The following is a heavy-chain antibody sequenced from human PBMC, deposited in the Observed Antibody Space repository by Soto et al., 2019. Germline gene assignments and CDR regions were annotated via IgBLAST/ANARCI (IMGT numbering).Heavy chain of an antibody. CDR3: ARDRDYDFWSGSDFDY. Sequence: ASVKVSCKASGYTFTSYYMHWVRQAPGQGLEWMGIINPSGGSTSYAQKFQGRVTMTRDTSTSTVYMELSSLRSEDTAVYYCARDRDYDFWSGSDFDYWGQGTLVTVSS. CDR2: INPSGGST. V-gene: IGHV1-46*01. CDR1: GYTFTSYY. D-gene: IGHD3-3*01. J-gene: IGHJ4*02.